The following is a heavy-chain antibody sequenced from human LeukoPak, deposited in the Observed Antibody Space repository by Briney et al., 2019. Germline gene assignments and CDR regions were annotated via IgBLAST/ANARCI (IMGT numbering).Heavy chain of an antibody. CDR1: GFTFSSYA. Sequence: GGSLRLSCAASGFTFSSYAMHCGRQAPGKGLEGVAVISYDGSNKYYADSVKGRFTISRGNSKNTLYLQMNSLRAEDTAVYYCAKDLGYARSSFDYWGQGTLVTVSS. V-gene: IGHV3-30-3*01. CDR2: ISYDGSNK. CDR3: AKDLGYARSSFDY. J-gene: IGHJ4*02. D-gene: IGHD5-12*01.